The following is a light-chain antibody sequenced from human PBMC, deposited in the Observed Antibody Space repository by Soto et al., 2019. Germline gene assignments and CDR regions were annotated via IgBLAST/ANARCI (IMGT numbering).Light chain of an antibody. CDR1: QSVSSN. CDR2: GAS. V-gene: IGKV3-15*01. Sequence: EIVMTQSPATLSVSPGERATLSCRASQSVSSNLAWYQQKPGQAPRLLIYGASTRATGIPARFSGSGSGTEFTLNISSLQSEDFAVYHCQQYNTSPRIFPFGHRTKVAIK. J-gene: IGKJ3*01. CDR3: QQYNTSPRIFP.